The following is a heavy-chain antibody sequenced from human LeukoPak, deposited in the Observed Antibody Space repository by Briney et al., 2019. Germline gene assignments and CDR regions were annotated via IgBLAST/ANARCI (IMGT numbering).Heavy chain of an antibody. CDR2: INHSGST. Sequence: PSETLSLTCAVYGGSFSGYYWSWIRQPPGKGLEWIGEINHSGSTNYNPSLKSRVTISVDTSKNQFSLKLSSVTAADTAVYYCARRRWRWLPHNDAFDIWGQGTMVTVSS. CDR3: ARRRWRWLPHNDAFDI. CDR1: GGSFSGYY. V-gene: IGHV4-34*01. J-gene: IGHJ3*02. D-gene: IGHD5-24*01.